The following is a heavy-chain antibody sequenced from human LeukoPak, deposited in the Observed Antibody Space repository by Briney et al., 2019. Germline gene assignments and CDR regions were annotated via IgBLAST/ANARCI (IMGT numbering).Heavy chain of an antibody. CDR2: IKSDGSST. CDR1: GFTFSNYW. J-gene: IGHJ3*01. Sequence: GGSLRLSCAASGFTFSNYWMRWVRQAPGKGLVWVSLIKSDGSSTIYADSVKGRFTISRDNAKNTLYLQMNSLRAEDTAVYYCARGLTICGVVNDAFDFWGQGTMVTVSS. D-gene: IGHD3-3*01. CDR3: ARGLTICGVVNDAFDF. V-gene: IGHV3-74*01.